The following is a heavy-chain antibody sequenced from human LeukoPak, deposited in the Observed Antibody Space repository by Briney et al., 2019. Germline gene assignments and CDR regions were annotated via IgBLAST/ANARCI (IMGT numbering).Heavy chain of an antibody. V-gene: IGHV4-4*07. Sequence: SETLSLTCTVSGVSISSYYWSLIRQPAGKGLEWIGRIYTSGSTNYNPSLKSRVTMSVDTSKNQFSLKLSSVTAADTAVYYCARGNDFWSGFRTYYFDYWGQGTLVTVSS. CDR2: IYTSGST. CDR1: GVSISSYY. CDR3: ARGNDFWSGFRTYYFDY. J-gene: IGHJ4*02. D-gene: IGHD3-3*01.